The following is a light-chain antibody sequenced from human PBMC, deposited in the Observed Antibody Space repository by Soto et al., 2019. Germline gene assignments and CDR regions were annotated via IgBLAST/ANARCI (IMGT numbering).Light chain of an antibody. CDR3: CSYAGDYMFV. CDR1: SSDIGGFDL. CDR2: EVN. J-gene: IGLJ1*01. Sequence: QSALTQPDSLSGSPGQSITISCTGSSSDIGGFDLVSWYQQHPGKAPKLLLYEVNKRPSGVSDRFSGSKSDNTASLTISGLQAEDEGDYYCCSYAGDYMFVFGTGTKLTVL. V-gene: IGLV2-23*02.